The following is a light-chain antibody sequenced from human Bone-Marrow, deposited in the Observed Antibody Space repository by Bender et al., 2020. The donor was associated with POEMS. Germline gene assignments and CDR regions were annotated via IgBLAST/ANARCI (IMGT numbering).Light chain of an antibody. CDR3: CSYRNDKTDV. Sequence: QSALTQPASVSESPGQSITISCTGTTSDIGSYLLVSWYQQVPGKAPKLMIYEHNTRPAGVYDRFSGARSDNTPSLTISGLQAEHEGDYFCCSYRNDKTDVFGTGTKDTAL. CDR2: EHN. V-gene: IGLV2-23*01. CDR1: TSDIGSYLL. J-gene: IGLJ1*01.